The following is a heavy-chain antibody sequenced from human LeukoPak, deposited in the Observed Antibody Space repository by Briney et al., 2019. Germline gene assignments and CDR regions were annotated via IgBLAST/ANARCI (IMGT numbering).Heavy chain of an antibody. J-gene: IGHJ4*02. CDR1: GFTFSSYA. D-gene: IGHD2/OR15-2a*01. CDR2: ISYDGSNK. CDR3: ARGSMGGTFDY. V-gene: IGHV3-30-3*01. Sequence: PGGSLRLSCAASGFTFSSYAMHWVRQAPGKGLEWVAVISYDGSNKYYADSVKGRFTISRDNSKNTLYLQMNSLRAEDTAVYYCARGSMGGTFDYWGQGTLVTVSA.